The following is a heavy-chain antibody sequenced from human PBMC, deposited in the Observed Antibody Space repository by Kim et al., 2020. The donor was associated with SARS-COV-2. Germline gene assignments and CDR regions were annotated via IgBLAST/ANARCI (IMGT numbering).Heavy chain of an antibody. CDR2: ISYDGSNK. D-gene: IGHD6-19*01. CDR1: GFTFSSYA. Sequence: GGSLRLSCAASGFTFSSYAMHWVRQAPGKGLEWVAVISYDGSNKYYADSVKGRFTISRDNSKNTLYLQMTSLRAEDTAVYYCARDVGPSGWGAFDIWGQGTMVTVSS. J-gene: IGHJ3*02. V-gene: IGHV3-30*04. CDR3: ARDVGPSGWGAFDI.